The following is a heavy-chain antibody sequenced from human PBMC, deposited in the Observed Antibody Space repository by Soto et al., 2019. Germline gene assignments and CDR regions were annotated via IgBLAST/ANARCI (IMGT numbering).Heavy chain of an antibody. Sequence: ETLSRTCPVSGGSVSSSNYYWGWIRQSPGKGLEWIGSVYYRWITYSKSSVKSRVTISVDTSKNQFSLNLNSVTAADTAVYYCARHVAYSSPWSPPWFESWGPGALVTVYS. CDR1: GGSVSSSNYY. CDR3: ARHVAYSSPWSPPWFES. CDR2: VYYRWIT. D-gene: IGHD6-13*01. J-gene: IGHJ5*01. V-gene: IGHV4-39*01.